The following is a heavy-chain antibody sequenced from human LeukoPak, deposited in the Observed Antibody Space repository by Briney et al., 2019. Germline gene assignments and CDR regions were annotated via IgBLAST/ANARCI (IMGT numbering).Heavy chain of an antibody. D-gene: IGHD6-13*01. CDR3: ARGSSSWNFDY. CDR1: GFTFSSYS. J-gene: IGHJ4*02. CDR2: ISSSSSYI. V-gene: IGHV3-21*01. Sequence: GGSLRLSCAASGFTFSSYSMNWVRQAPGKGLEWVSSISSSSSYIYYADSVKGRFTISRDNAKNSLYLQMDSLRAEDTAVYYCARGSSSWNFDYWGQGTLVTVSS.